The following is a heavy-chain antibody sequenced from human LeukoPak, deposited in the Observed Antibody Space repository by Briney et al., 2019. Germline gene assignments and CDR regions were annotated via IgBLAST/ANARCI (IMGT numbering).Heavy chain of an antibody. Sequence: SETLSFTCTVSGGSISSSSYYWGWIRQPPGKGLEWIGSIYYSGSTYYNPSLKSRVTISVDTSKNQFSLKLSSVTAADTAVYYCARIIAVAGKRGGWFDPWGQGTLVTVSS. D-gene: IGHD6-19*01. V-gene: IGHV4-39*07. CDR1: GGSISSSSYY. J-gene: IGHJ5*02. CDR3: ARIIAVAGKRGGWFDP. CDR2: IYYSGST.